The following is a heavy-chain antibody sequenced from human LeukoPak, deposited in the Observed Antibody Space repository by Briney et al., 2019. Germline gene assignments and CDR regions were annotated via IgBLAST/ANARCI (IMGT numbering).Heavy chain of an antibody. V-gene: IGHV5-51*01. CDR2: FYPGDFDT. D-gene: IGHD5-24*01. Sequence: GESPKISCKGSGYSFTNYWIVWVRQMPGKGLEWMGIFYPGDFDTTYSPSFQGQVTISADRTISTAYLQWSSLKASDTAIYYCARVGDGYFDYWGQGTLVTVSS. CDR3: ARVGDGYFDY. J-gene: IGHJ4*02. CDR1: GYSFTNYW.